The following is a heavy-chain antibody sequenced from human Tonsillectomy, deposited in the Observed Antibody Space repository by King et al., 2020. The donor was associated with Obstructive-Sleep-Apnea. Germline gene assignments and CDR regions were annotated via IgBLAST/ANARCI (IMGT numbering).Heavy chain of an antibody. CDR3: ARWRERVVDY. Sequence: QLQESGPGLVKPSETLSLTCTVSGYSISSGYHWGWLRQPPGKGLEWIGTIYHSGNSYYNPSLESRVAISVDTSKNHFSLRVNSVTAADTAVYFCARWRERVVDYWGQGTLAT. J-gene: IGHJ4*02. CDR2: IYHSGNS. D-gene: IGHD1-26*01. CDR1: GYSISSGYH. V-gene: IGHV4-38-2*02.